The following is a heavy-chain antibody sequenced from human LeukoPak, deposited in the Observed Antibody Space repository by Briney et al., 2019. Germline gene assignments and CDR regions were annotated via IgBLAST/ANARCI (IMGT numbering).Heavy chain of an antibody. CDR2: ITTSGGST. V-gene: IGHV3-23*01. J-gene: IGHJ3*02. CDR1: GXTFSSYA. CDR3: AKDHYVSGRYDAFDI. Sequence: RGSLRLSSAASGXTFSSYAVSWVRQAPGEGLEWVSSITTSGGSTYSADSVKGRFTISRDNAKNTLYLQMNSLRAEDTDVYYCAKDHYVSGRYDAFDIWGQGTMVTVSS. D-gene: IGHD3-10*01.